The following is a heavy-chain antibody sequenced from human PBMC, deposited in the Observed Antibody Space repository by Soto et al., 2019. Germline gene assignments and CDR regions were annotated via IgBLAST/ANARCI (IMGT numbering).Heavy chain of an antibody. V-gene: IGHV1-69*04. CDR1: GDTFNNYV. J-gene: IGHJ4*02. D-gene: IGHD2-2*01. CDR2: IIPIVGKT. CDR3: AREGTSTSTGMDY. Sequence: QVQLVQSGAEVRKPGSSVTVSCETSGDTFNNYVINWLRQAPGQGPEWMGRIIPIVGKTIYAQRFQGRVTITADKATTTVYMDLSSLRIDDTAVYFCAREGTSTSTGMDYWGQGSLVTVSS.